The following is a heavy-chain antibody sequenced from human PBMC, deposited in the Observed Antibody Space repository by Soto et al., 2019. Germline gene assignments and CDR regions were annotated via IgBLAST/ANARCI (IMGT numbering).Heavy chain of an antibody. D-gene: IGHD3-10*01. Sequence: QVQLAQSGAEVKKPGSSVKVSCKASGGTFGPYTINWVRQAPGQGLEWMGRIIPFLGVTNYAQKFQARVTITADKSTTTAYMELSGLRFEDTAVYYCARDWESTVSTWSFGAFWGRGTLVTVSS. CDR3: ARDWESTVSTWSFGAF. CDR2: IIPFLGVT. V-gene: IGHV1-69*08. J-gene: IGHJ4*02. CDR1: GGTFGPYT.